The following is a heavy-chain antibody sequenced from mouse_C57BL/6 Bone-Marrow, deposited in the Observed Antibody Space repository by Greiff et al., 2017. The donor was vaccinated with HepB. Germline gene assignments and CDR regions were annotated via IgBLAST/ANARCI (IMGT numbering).Heavy chain of an antibody. D-gene: IGHD1-1*01. CDR2: ISSGGSYT. CDR1: GFTFSSYG. CDR3: ARHHTVVATDY. V-gene: IGHV5-6*01. J-gene: IGHJ2*01. Sequence: EVKVVESGGDLVKPGGSLKLSCAASGFTFSSYGMSWVRQTPDKRLEWVATISSGGSYTYYPDSVKGRFTISRDNAKNTLYLQMSSLKSEDTAMYYCARHHTVVATDYWGQGTTLTVSS.